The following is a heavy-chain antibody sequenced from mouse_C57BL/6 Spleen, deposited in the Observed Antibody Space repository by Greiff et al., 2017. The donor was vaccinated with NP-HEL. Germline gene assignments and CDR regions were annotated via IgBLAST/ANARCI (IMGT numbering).Heavy chain of an antibody. Sequence: DVMLVESGGGLVKPGGSLKLSCAASGFTFSDYGMHWVRQAPEKGLEWVAYISSGSSTIYYADTVKGRFTISRDNAKNTLFLQMTSLRSEDTAMYYCARRYSNYYYFDYWGQGTTLTVSS. D-gene: IGHD2-5*01. CDR2: ISSGSSTI. J-gene: IGHJ2*01. CDR3: ARRYSNYYYFDY. V-gene: IGHV5-17*01. CDR1: GFTFSDYG.